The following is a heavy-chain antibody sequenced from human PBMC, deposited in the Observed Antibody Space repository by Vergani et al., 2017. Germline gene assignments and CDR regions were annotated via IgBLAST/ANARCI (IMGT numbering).Heavy chain of an antibody. D-gene: IGHD5-24*01. V-gene: IGHV5-51*01. Sequence: EVQLVQSGAEVKKPGESLKISCKVSGYSFTSYWIGWVRQMPGKCLEWMGIIYPGDSDTRYSPSFQGQVTISADKSISTAYRQWSSLKASDTAMYYCARLARDSYNYVDSWFDPWGQGTLVTVSS. CDR3: ARLARDSYNYVDSWFDP. CDR1: GYSFTSYW. J-gene: IGHJ5*02. CDR2: IYPGDSDT.